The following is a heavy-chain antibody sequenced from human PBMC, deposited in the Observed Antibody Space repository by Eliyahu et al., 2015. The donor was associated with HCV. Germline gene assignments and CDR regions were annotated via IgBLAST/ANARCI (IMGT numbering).Heavy chain of an antibody. V-gene: IGHV3-30*03. J-gene: IGHJ4*02. CDR2: LXYDGSNA. CDR1: GFXFSXFG. Sequence: QVHVVESGGGVVXPGRSLRLSCAASGFXFSXFGMXWVRQAPGKGLGWVAXLXYDGSNAYYADSVKGRFTISRDNSKSILFLQMSSLSTEDTAVYFCARDTDSGDYGRYQGYFDYWGQGTVVTVSS. CDR3: ARDTDSGDYGRYQGYFDY. D-gene: IGHD2-21*02.